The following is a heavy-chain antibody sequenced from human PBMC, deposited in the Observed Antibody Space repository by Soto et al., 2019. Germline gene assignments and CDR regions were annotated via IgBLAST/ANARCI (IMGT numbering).Heavy chain of an antibody. CDR1: GYTFTSYA. D-gene: IGHD2-15*01. V-gene: IGHV1-3*01. CDR2: INAGNGNT. Sequence: GASVKVSCKASGYTFTSYAMHWVRQAPGQRLEWMGWINAGNGNTKYSQKFQGRVTITRDTSASTAYMELSSLRSEDTAVYYCARDIGANYSRGFDHWGQGTLVTVSS. J-gene: IGHJ4*02. CDR3: ARDIGANYSRGFDH.